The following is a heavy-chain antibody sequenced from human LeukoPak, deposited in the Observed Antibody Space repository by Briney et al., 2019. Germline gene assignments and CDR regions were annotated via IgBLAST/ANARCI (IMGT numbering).Heavy chain of an antibody. CDR3: ARGPDGNFASPDSSSWPGQFDY. V-gene: IGHV4-4*02. Sequence: SGTLSLTCAVSGGSISSSNWWSWVRQPPGKGLEWIGEIYHSGSTNYNPSLKSRVTISVDKSKNQFSLKLSSVTAADTAVYYCARGPDGNFASPDSSSWPGQFDYWGQGTLVTVSS. D-gene: IGHD6-13*01. CDR1: GGSISSSNW. J-gene: IGHJ4*02. CDR2: IYHSGST.